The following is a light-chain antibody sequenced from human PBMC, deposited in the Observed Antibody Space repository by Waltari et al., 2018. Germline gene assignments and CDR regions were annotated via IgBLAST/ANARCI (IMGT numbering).Light chain of an antibody. CDR2: RSH. Sequence: QSVLAQPPSASETPGQRVTISCPGSSSNIGSNYIYWYQQLPGTAPKLLIYRSHERPSGVPERFSGSKSGTSASLAISGLRSEDEADYYCATWDDSLTAWVFGGGTKVTVV. J-gene: IGLJ3*02. CDR3: ATWDDSLTAWV. CDR1: SSNIGSNY. V-gene: IGLV1-47*01.